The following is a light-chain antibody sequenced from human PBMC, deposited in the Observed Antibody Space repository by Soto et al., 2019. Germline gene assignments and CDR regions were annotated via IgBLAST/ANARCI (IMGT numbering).Light chain of an antibody. Sequence: QSVLTQPPSVSGAPGQRVTLSCTGSSSNIGAGYDVHWYQQFPGTAPKFLLHGNINRPSGVPDRFSGSKSGTSASLAITVLQAKDEADYYCLSYDSSLNGWVFGGGTKLTVL. V-gene: IGLV1-40*01. CDR2: GNI. J-gene: IGLJ3*02. CDR1: SSNIGAGYD. CDR3: LSYDSSLNGWV.